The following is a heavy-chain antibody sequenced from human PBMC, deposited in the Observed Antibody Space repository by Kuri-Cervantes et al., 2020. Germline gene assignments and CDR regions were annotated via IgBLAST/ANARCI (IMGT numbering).Heavy chain of an antibody. CDR3: AREGTQWLVWSYYYGMDV. CDR2: ISAYNGNT. Sequence: ASVKVSCKASGYTFTSYGISWVRQAPGQGLEWMGWISAYNGNTNYAQKLQGRVTMTTDTSTSTAYMELRSLRAEDTAVYYCAREGTQWLVWSYYYGMDVWGQGTTVTVSS. D-gene: IGHD6-19*01. J-gene: IGHJ6*02. V-gene: IGHV1-18*01. CDR1: GYTFTSYG.